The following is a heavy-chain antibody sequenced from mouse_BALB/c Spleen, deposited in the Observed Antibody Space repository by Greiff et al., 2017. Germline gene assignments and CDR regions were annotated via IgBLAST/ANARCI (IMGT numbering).Heavy chain of an antibody. CDR3: AREGRLPYYAMDY. CDR2: INSNGGST. Sequence: EVKLMESGGGLVQPGGSLKLSCAASGFTFSSYGMSWVRQTPDKRLELVATINSNGGSTYYPDSVKGRFTISRDNAKNTLYLQMSSLKSEDTAMYYCAREGRLPYYAMDYWGQGTSVTVSS. D-gene: IGHD2-10*01. V-gene: IGHV5-6-3*01. J-gene: IGHJ4*01. CDR1: GFTFSSYG.